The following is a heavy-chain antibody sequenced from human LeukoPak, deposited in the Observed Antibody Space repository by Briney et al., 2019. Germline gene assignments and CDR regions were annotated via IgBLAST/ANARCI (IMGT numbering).Heavy chain of an antibody. D-gene: IGHD4-17*01. Sequence: GGSLRLSCAASGFTFSSYSMNWVRQAPGEGLGWVSYIISSSRTIYYADSVKGRFTISRDNAKNSLYLAMNSLRAQDTAIYYCARQSGTMVTTRFDYWGQGTLVTVSS. CDR3: ARQSGTMVTTRFDY. CDR1: GFTFSSYS. V-gene: IGHV3-48*01. CDR2: IISSSRTI. J-gene: IGHJ4*02.